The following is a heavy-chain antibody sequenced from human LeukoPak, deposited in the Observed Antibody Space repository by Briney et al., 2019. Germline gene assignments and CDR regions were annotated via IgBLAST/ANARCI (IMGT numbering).Heavy chain of an antibody. Sequence: GGSLRLSCAASGFTFSSYAMHWVRQAPGRGLEWVAVISYDGSNKYYADSVKGRFTISRDNSKNTLYLQMNSLRAEDTAVYYCAREGQWELLLDYWGQGTLVTVSS. J-gene: IGHJ4*02. CDR3: AREGQWELLLDY. V-gene: IGHV3-30*04. CDR1: GFTFSSYA. CDR2: ISYDGSNK. D-gene: IGHD1-26*01.